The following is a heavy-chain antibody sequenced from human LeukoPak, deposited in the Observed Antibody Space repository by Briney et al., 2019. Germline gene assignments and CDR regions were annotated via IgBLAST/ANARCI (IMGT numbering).Heavy chain of an antibody. J-gene: IGHJ4*02. CDR3: ARGSGAEDY. Sequence: PGGSLRLSCAASGFTFSSYTMNWVRQAPGKGLVWVSRINGDGYSTRYADSVKGRFTISRDNAKNTLYLQMDSLRAEDTAVYYCARGSGAEDYWGQGTLVTVSS. CDR2: INGDGYST. D-gene: IGHD3-10*01. V-gene: IGHV3-74*01. CDR1: GFTFSSYT.